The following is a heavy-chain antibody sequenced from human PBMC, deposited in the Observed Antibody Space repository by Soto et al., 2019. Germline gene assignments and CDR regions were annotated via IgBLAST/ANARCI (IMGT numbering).Heavy chain of an antibody. J-gene: IGHJ4*02. V-gene: IGHV4-39*07. Sequence: SETLSLTCTVSGGSISSSSYYWGWIRQPPGKGLEWIGSIYYSGSTNYNPSLKSRVTISVDTSKNQFSLKLSSVTAADTAVYYCARGRNILTGFRSRYFDYWGQGTLVTVSS. CDR2: IYYSGST. CDR3: ARGRNILTGFRSRYFDY. D-gene: IGHD3-9*01. CDR1: GGSISSSSYY.